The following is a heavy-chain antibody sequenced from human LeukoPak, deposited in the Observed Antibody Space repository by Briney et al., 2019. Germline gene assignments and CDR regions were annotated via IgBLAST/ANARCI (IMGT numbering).Heavy chain of an antibody. CDR1: GFPFSDYW. V-gene: IGHV3-7*01. J-gene: IGHJ4*02. CDR2: IKQDGSEQ. Sequence: GGSLRHSCAASGFPFSDYWMDWVRQAPGKGMEWVANIKQDGSEQYYADSVKGRFTISRDNAKNSLYLQMNSLRAEDTAVYYCSRSLDYWGQGALVTVSS. CDR3: SRSLDY.